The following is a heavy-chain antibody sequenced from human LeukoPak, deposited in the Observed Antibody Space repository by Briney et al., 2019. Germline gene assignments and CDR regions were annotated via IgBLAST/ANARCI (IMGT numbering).Heavy chain of an antibody. CDR3: ARHGRTYSSGRNFDY. CDR1: GGSISNYY. Sequence: SETLSLTCTVSGGSISNYYWSWIRQPPGKGLEWIGYIYYSGSTNYDPSLKSRVTISVDTSKNQFSLKLSSVTAADTAVYYCARHGRTYSSGRNFDYWGQGTLVTVSS. CDR2: IYYSGST. J-gene: IGHJ4*02. D-gene: IGHD6-19*01. V-gene: IGHV4-59*08.